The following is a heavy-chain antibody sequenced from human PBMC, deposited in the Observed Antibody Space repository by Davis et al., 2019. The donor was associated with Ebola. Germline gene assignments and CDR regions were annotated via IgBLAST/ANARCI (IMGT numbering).Heavy chain of an antibody. CDR3: ARVGLPKQHPTGMDV. CDR1: GYTFTSYY. CDR2: IIPILGIA. V-gene: IGHV1-69*04. Sequence: SVKVSCKASGYTFTSYYMHWVRQAPGQGLEWMGRIIPILGIANYAQKFQGRVTITADKSTSTAYMELSSLRSEDTAVYYCARVGLPKQHPTGMDVWGQGTTVTVSS. J-gene: IGHJ6*02. D-gene: IGHD6-13*01.